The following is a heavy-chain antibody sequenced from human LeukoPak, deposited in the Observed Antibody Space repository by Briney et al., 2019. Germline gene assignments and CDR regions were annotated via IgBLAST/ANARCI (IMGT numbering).Heavy chain of an antibody. D-gene: IGHD2-2*01. CDR2: IKQDGSEK. CDR3: ARHPSGRGYCSSTSCYGGRLWVRYFQH. CDR1: GFTFSSYW. J-gene: IGHJ1*01. V-gene: IGHV3-7*03. Sequence: GGSLRLSCAASGFTFSSYWMSWVRQAPGKGLEWVANIKQDGSEKYYVDSVKGRFTISRDNAKTSLYLQMNSLRAEDTAVYYCARHPSGRGYCSSTSCYGGRLWVRYFQHWGQGTLVTVSS.